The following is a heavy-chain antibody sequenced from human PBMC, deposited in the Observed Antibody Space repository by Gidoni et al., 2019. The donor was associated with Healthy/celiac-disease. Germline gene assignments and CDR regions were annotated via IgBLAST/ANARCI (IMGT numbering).Heavy chain of an antibody. V-gene: IGHV5-10-1*03. Sequence: EVQLVQSGAEVNKPGESLRISCKGSGYSFTSYWISWVRQMPGKGLEWMGRIDPSDSYTNYSPSFQGHVTISADKSISTAYLQWSSLKASDTAMYYCARRRIVSAVDYYYYGMDVWGQGTTVTVSS. CDR2: IDPSDSYT. CDR1: GYSFTSYW. CDR3: ARRRIVSAVDYYYYGMDV. J-gene: IGHJ6*02. D-gene: IGHD3-22*01.